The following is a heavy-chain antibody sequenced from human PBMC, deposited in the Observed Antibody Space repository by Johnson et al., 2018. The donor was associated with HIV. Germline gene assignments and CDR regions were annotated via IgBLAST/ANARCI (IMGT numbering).Heavy chain of an antibody. V-gene: IGHV3-9*01. CDR2: ISWNSGSI. J-gene: IGHJ3*02. CDR1: GFTFDDYA. D-gene: IGHD3-3*01. Sequence: VQLVESGGGLVQPGRSLRLSCAASGFTFDDYAMHWVRQAPGKGLEWVSGISWNSGSIGYADSVKGRFTISRDNAKNSLYLQMNSLRAKDTALYYCAKGSGGSGYIYRGAFDIWGQGTMVTVSS. CDR3: AKGSGGSGYIYRGAFDI.